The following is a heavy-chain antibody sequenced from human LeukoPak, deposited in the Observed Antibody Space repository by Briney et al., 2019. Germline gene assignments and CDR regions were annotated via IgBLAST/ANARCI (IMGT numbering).Heavy chain of an antibody. CDR2: INQDGSEK. J-gene: IGHJ4*01. CDR3: ATLNWESPDY. V-gene: IGHV3-7*01. CDR1: GFTFSNFW. Sequence: GGSLRLSCAGSGFTFSNFWMNWVRQAPGKGLEWVANINQDGSEKYYADSVKGRFTLSRDNAENSVYLQMNNLRPEETAVYYCATLNWESPDYWGQGTQVTVSS. D-gene: IGHD7-27*01.